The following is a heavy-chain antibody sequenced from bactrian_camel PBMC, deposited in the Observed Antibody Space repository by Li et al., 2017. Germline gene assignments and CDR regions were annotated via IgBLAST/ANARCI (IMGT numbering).Heavy chain of an antibody. Sequence: HVQLVESGGGSVQAGGSLRLSCTASRDTLTRGWFRQPPGKEREGVARIDSDGRTSHAEYVKGRFTISQDNAKATLTLQMNSLKPEDAAIYYCAAGLDPVNGRTGPGWGFGYWGQGTQVTVS. J-gene: IGHJ6*01. CDR3: AAGLDPVNGRTGPGWGFGY. V-gene: IGHV3S53*01. CDR1: RDTLT. CDR2: IDSDGRT. D-gene: IGHD5*01.